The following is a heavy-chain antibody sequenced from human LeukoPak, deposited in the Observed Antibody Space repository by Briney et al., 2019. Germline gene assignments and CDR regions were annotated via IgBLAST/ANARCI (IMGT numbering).Heavy chain of an antibody. J-gene: IGHJ6*02. Sequence: GASVKVSCKASGYTFTSYGISWVRQAPGQGLEWMGWISAYNGNTNYAQKLQGRVTMTTGTSTSTAYMELRSLRSDDTAVYYCARDGRYCSSTSCYEDYYYYGMDVWGQGTTVTVSS. D-gene: IGHD2-2*01. CDR2: ISAYNGNT. CDR1: GYTFTSYG. CDR3: ARDGRYCSSTSCYEDYYYYGMDV. V-gene: IGHV1-18*01.